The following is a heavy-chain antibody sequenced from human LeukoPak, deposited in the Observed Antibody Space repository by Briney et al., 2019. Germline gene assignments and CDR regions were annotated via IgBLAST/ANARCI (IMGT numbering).Heavy chain of an antibody. CDR2: IYYSGST. Sequence: SETLSLTCTVSGGSISSYYWSWLRQPPGKGLEWIGYIYYSGSTNYNPSLKSRVNISVDTSKNQFSLKLSSVTAADTAVYYCARTTEAHSWRTRYYDYYMDVWGKGTTVTVSS. CDR3: ARTTEAHSWRTRYYDYYMDV. D-gene: IGHD6-13*01. V-gene: IGHV4-59*01. CDR1: GGSISSYY. J-gene: IGHJ6*03.